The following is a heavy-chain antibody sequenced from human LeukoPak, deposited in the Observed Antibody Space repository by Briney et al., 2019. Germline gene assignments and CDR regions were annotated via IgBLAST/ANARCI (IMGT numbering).Heavy chain of an antibody. CDR2: ISSSSGNI. CDR1: GFIFRTYT. V-gene: IGHV3-21*06. CDR3: ARDLAGGRFDL. Sequence: GGSLRLSCTASGFIFRTYTMNWVRQAPGKGLEWVSYISSSSGNIYYADSMKGRFTISRDNTKNLLYLQMNSLRAEDTVVYYCARDLAGGRFDLWGQGTLVTVSS. J-gene: IGHJ5*02. D-gene: IGHD3-16*01.